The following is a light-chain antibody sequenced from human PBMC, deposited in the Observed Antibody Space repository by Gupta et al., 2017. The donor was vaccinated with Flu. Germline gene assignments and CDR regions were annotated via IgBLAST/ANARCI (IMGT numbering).Light chain of an antibody. CDR2: AAS. J-gene: IGKJ3*01. CDR3: QKDNKAPPFT. V-gene: IGKV1-27*01. CDR1: QDITNS. Sequence: DIQMTQSPSSLSASVGDRVTISCRASQDITNSLVWYQHKPGKVPKLLIYAASTWQSGVSSRFSGSGSGTYFTLTISIRHPEDVATYYCQKDNKAPPFTFGPGTKVDI.